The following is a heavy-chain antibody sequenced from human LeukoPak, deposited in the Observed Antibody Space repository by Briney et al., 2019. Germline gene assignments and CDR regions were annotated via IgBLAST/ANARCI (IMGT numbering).Heavy chain of an antibody. CDR3: ARHEDSGSWYNWFDP. Sequence: GESLKISCKGSGYSFTSYWIGWVRQMPGKGLEWMGIIYPGDSDTRYSPSFQGQVTISADKSISTAYLQWSSLKASDTAMYYCARHEDSGSWYNWFDPWGQGTLVTVSS. V-gene: IGHV5-51*01. D-gene: IGHD6-13*01. J-gene: IGHJ5*02. CDR1: GYSFTSYW. CDR2: IYPGDSDT.